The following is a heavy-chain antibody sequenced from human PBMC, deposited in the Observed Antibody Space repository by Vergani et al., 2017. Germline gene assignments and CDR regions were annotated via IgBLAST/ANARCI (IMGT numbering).Heavy chain of an antibody. V-gene: IGHV4-61*02. CDR1: GGSISSGSYY. CDR3: ARSRGYSYRYYYYGMDV. CDR2: IYTSGST. Sequence: QVQLQESGPGLVKPSQTLSLTCTVSGGSISSGSYYWSWIRQPAGKGLEWIGRIYTSGSTNYNPSLKSRVTLSVDTSKNQFSLKLSSVTAADTAVYYCARSRGYSYRYYYYGMDVWGQGTTVTVSS. D-gene: IGHD5-18*01. J-gene: IGHJ6*02.